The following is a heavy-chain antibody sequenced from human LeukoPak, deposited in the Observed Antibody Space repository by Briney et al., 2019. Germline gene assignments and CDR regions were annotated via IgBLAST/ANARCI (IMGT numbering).Heavy chain of an antibody. CDR1: GVTFSGYA. Sequence: VGSLRLSCAASGVTFSGYAMSWVRQAQGKGLGWVSAISVSGGGTSYADSVKGRFTTSRDYSTNTQYLHMNSLRAEDTPVYYFAKDPAGYCSSTSCSSMRRGADYWGQGTLVTVSS. D-gene: IGHD2-2*01. J-gene: IGHJ4*02. V-gene: IGHV3-23*01. CDR2: ISVSGGGT. CDR3: AKDPAGYCSSTSCSSMRRGADY.